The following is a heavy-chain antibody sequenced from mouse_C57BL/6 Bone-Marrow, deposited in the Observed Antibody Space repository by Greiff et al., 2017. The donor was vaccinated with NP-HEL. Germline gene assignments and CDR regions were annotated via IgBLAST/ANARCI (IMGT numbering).Heavy chain of an antibody. CDR2: IDPSDSYT. Sequence: QVQLQQPGAELVMPGASVKLSCKASGYTFTSYWMHWVKQRPGQGLEWIGEIDPSDSYTNYNQKFKGKSTLTVDKSSSTAYMQLSSLTSEDSAVYYCARGDITTVVATDFDYWGQGTTLTVSS. CDR3: ARGDITTVVATDFDY. J-gene: IGHJ2*01. CDR1: GYTFTSYW. D-gene: IGHD1-1*01. V-gene: IGHV1-69*01.